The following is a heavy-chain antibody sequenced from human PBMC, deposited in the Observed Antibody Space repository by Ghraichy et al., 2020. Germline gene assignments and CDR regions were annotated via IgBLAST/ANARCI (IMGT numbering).Heavy chain of an antibody. CDR3: ARDRMKEQLVGGGYYYYYGMDV. CDR1: GDSVSSNSAA. J-gene: IGHJ6*02. D-gene: IGHD6-6*01. CDR2: TYYRSKWYN. Sequence: SQTLSLTCAISGDSVSSNSAAWNWIRQSPSRGLEWLGRTYYRSKWYNDYAVSVKSRITINPDTSKNQFSLQLNSVTPEDTAVYYCARDRMKEQLVGGGYYYYYGMDVWGQGTTVTVSS. V-gene: IGHV6-1*01.